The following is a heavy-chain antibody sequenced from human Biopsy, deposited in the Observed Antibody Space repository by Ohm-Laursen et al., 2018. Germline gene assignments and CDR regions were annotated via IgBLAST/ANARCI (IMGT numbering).Heavy chain of an antibody. CDR3: AREAIGYQLPCDD. CDR1: GYTLTALS. D-gene: IGHD2-15*01. J-gene: IGHJ4*02. V-gene: IGHV1-24*01. Sequence: SVKVSCKVSGYTLTALSMHWVRQAPGRGLEWMGGFAPENGKTIYAQKFQGRITMTEDTSTDTAYMELSSLRSEDTAMFYCAREAIGYQLPCDDWGQGTLVTVSS. CDR2: FAPENGKT.